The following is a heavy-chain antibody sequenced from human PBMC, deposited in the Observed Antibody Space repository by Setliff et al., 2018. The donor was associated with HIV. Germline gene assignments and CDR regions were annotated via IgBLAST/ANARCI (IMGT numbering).Heavy chain of an antibody. CDR2: IYYTGTT. CDR3: AREWLQHTGDDAFDV. V-gene: IGHV4-61*01. Sequence: SETLSLTCTVSGGSISNSNYFWGWVRQPPGKGLEWIGYIYYTGTTKYNPSLKGRVTISIDTSKNQFSLRLTSVTAADTAVYYCAREWLQHTGDDAFDVWGQGTMVTVSS. D-gene: IGHD5-12*01. CDR1: GGSISNSNYF. J-gene: IGHJ3*01.